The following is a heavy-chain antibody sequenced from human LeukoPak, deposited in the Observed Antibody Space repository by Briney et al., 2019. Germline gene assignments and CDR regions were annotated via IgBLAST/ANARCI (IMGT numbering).Heavy chain of an antibody. CDR1: GLTFSDHY. CDR2: SRNKAKSYTT. CDR3: AIVKTTMEDFDY. J-gene: IGHJ4*02. V-gene: IGHV3-72*01. Sequence: PGGSLRLSCAASGLTFSDHYMDWVRQAPGKGLEWVGRSRNKAKSYTTEYAASVKGRFTISRDDSKNSLYLQMNSLKTEDTAVYYCAIVKTTMEDFDYWGQGTLVTVSS. D-gene: IGHD5-18*01.